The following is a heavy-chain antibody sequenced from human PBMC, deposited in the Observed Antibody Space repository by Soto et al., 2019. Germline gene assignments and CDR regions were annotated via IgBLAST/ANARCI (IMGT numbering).Heavy chain of an antibody. D-gene: IGHD3-3*01. V-gene: IGHV4-59*08. CDR2: IFYNGNT. CDR3: ARVLRFYYYFDL. CDR1: GDSISRYY. Sequence: SETLSLTCTVSGDSISRYYWSWIRQPPGKGLEWVGYIFYNGNTKYNPSLKSRVTISVDTSKNQFSLKLNSVTAADTAVYYCARVLRFYYYFDLWGRGTLVTVSS. J-gene: IGHJ2*01.